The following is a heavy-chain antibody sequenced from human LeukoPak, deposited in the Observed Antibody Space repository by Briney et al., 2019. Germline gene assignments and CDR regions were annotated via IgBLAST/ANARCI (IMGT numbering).Heavy chain of an antibody. CDR3: ARADSLSYGSGSYHAN. J-gene: IGHJ4*02. D-gene: IGHD3-10*01. CDR2: MNPNSGNK. V-gene: IGHV1-8*01. Sequence: ASVKVSCKASGYTFTSYDINWVRQATGQGLEWMGWMNPNSGNKGYAQNFQGRVTITSNTSISTAYLELSSLRSEDTPVYYCARADSLSYGSGSYHANWGQGTLVTVSS. CDR1: GYTFTSYD.